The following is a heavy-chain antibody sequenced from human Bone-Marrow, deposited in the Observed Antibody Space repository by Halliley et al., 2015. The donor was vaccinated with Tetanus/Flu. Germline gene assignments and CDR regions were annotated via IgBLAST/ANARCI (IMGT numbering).Heavy chain of an antibody. V-gene: IGHV3-74*01. CDR3: ARPSLGNGPRTWGDP. CDR2: INSDGSST. J-gene: IGHJ5*02. D-gene: IGHD7-27*01. CDR1: GFTFSTYW. Sequence: SLRLSCAASGFTFSTYWMHWVRQAPGKGLVWVSRINSDGSSTSYADSVKGRFTISRDNAKNTLYLQMSSLRAEDTAMYYCARPSLGNGPRTWGDPWGQGSLVTVSS.